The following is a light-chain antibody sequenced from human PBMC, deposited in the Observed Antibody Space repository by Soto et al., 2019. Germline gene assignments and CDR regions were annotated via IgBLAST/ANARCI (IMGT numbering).Light chain of an antibody. CDR1: NTNIGAGYD. J-gene: IGLJ1*01. CDR3: QSYDSSLSAYV. V-gene: IGLV1-40*01. Sequence: QSVLTQPPSVSGAPGQRVTISCTGSNTNIGAGYDVHWYQQLPGTVPKLLIYGNSNRPSGVPDRFSDSKSGTSASLAITGLQAEDEADHYCQSYDSSLSAYVFGTGTKVTVL. CDR2: GNS.